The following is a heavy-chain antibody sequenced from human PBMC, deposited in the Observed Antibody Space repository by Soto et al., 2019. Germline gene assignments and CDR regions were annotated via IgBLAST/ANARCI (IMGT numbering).Heavy chain of an antibody. D-gene: IGHD4-17*01. CDR3: PRTLYGDTVAY. CDR1: GYTFTSYD. J-gene: IGHJ4*02. V-gene: IGHV1-8*01. Sequence: QVQLVQSGAEVKKPGASVKVSCKAYGYTFTSYDINWVRQATGQGLEWMGWMNPNSGNTGYAQKFQGRVTMTRNTSISTASRKLSSRKSKATAVYYCPRTLYGDTVAYGGQGTLVTVSS. CDR2: MNPNSGNT.